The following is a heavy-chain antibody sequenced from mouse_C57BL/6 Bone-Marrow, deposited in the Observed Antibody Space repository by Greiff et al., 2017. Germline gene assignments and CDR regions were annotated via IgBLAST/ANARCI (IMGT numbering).Heavy chain of an antibody. Sequence: EVQLQQSGPELVKPGASVKISCKASGYTFTDYYMNWVKQSHGKSLEWIGDINPNNGGTSYNQKFKGKATLTVDKSSSTAYMALRSLTSEDSAVYYCGLLWHYYAMDYWGQGTSVTVSS. D-gene: IGHD2-1*01. CDR2: INPNNGGT. CDR3: GLLWHYYAMDY. J-gene: IGHJ4*01. V-gene: IGHV1-26*01. CDR1: GYTFTDYY.